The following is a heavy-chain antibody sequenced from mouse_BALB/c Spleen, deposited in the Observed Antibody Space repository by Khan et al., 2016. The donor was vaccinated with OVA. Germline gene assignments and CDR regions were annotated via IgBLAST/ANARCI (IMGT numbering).Heavy chain of an antibody. J-gene: IGHJ3*01. CDR2: INPSDGDT. CDR1: GYTFTSYY. CDR3: TKAGYGTFAY. D-gene: IGHD2-1*01. V-gene: IGHV1S81*02. Sequence: QVQLQQSGAELVKPGASVKLSCKASGYTFTSYYMYWVKQRPGQGLEWIGEINPSDGDTNFNEKFKSKATLTVDKSSSTVYMQLSSLPSEDSAVYYCTKAGYGTFAYWGQGTMVTVSA.